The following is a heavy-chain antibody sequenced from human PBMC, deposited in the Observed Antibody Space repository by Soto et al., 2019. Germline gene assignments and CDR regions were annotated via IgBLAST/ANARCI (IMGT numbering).Heavy chain of an antibody. J-gene: IGHJ6*02. CDR2: ISSSSSYI. V-gene: IGHV3-21*01. D-gene: IGHD3-3*01. CDR3: ARGDFWSGYYTGIGYYYGMDV. Sequence: EVQLVESGGGLVKPGGSLRLSCAASGFTFSSYSMNWVRQAPGKGLEWVSSISSSSSYIYYADSVKGRFTISRDNAKNSLYLQMNSLRAEDTAVYYCARGDFWSGYYTGIGYYYGMDVWGQGTTVTVSS. CDR1: GFTFSSYS.